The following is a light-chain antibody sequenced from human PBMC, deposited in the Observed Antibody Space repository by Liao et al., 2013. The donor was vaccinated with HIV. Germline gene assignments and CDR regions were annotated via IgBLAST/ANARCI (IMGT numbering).Light chain of an antibody. CDR1: NIGSKS. Sequence: SYELTQAPSVSVAPGKTAEISCGGNNIGSKSVHWYQQKPGQAPVLLIYYDSDRPSGIPERFSGSNSGNTATLTISRVEAGDEADYYCQVWDSSSDHYVFGTGTKVTVL. J-gene: IGLJ1*01. V-gene: IGLV3-21*04. CDR3: QVWDSSSDHYV. CDR2: YDS.